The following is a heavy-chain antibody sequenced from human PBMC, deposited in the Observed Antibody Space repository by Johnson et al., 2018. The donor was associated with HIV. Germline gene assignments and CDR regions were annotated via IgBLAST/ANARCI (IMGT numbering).Heavy chain of an antibody. V-gene: IGHV3-23*04. Sequence: VQLVESGGGLVQPGGSLRLSCAASGFTFGSYAMSWVRQAPGKGLEWVSTISGSGGSTYYADSVKGRFTISRDKSKNTLYLQMNNLRAEATAVYYCAKDKGSGYCYRNAFDIWSQVTMVTVSS. CDR3: AKDKGSGYCYRNAFDI. CDR1: GFTFGSYA. CDR2: ISGSGGST. J-gene: IGHJ3*02. D-gene: IGHD3-22*01.